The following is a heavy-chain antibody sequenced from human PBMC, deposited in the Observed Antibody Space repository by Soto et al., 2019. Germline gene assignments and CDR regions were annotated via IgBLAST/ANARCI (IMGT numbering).Heavy chain of an antibody. CDR3: AKGRGYCSSTSCYVGSDY. Sequence: EVQLLESGGGLVQPGGSLRLSCAASGFTFSSYAMSWVRQAPRKGLEWVSAISGSGGSTYYADSVKGRFTISRDNSKNTLYLQMNSLRAEDTAVYYCAKGRGYCSSTSCYVGSDYWGQGTLVTVSS. D-gene: IGHD2-2*01. V-gene: IGHV3-23*01. CDR1: GFTFSSYA. CDR2: ISGSGGST. J-gene: IGHJ4*02.